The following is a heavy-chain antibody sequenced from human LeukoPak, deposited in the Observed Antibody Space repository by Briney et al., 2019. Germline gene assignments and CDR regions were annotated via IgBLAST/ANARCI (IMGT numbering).Heavy chain of an antibody. D-gene: IGHD2-8*01. CDR3: ANLASPRGDYNGY. CDR1: GFTFDNFG. CDR2: ISYDGSDK. Sequence: GGSLRLSCAASGFTFDNFGMHWVRQAPGKGLEWVAIISYDGSDKYYADSVKGRFTISRDNSKNTLYLQMNSLRVEDTAVYYCANLASPRGDYNGYWGQGTLVTVSS. J-gene: IGHJ4*02. V-gene: IGHV3-30*18.